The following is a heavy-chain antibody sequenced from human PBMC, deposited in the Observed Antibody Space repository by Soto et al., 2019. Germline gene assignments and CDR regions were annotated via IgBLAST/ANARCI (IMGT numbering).Heavy chain of an antibody. CDR3: ARDMGFGLSDY. CDR1: GYTFTSYA. J-gene: IGHJ4*02. CDR2: INAGNGNT. V-gene: IGHV1-3*01. D-gene: IGHD3-10*01. Sequence: QVQLVQSGAEVKKPGASVKVSCKASGYTFTSYAMHWVRQAPGQRLEWMGWINAGNGNTKYSQKFQGRVTITRDTTANKAYMELSSLRSEDTAVYYCARDMGFGLSDYWSQGTLVTVSS.